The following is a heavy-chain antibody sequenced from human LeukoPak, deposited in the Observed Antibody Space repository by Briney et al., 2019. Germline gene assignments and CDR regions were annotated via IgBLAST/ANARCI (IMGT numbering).Heavy chain of an antibody. CDR3: LYGGNSGDWLY. CDR2: IYYSGST. D-gene: IGHD4-23*01. J-gene: IGHJ4*02. V-gene: IGHV4-59*12. Sequence: SETLSLTCTGSGGSISSYYWSWIRQPPGKGLEWIGYIYYSGSTNYNPSLKSRVTISVDTSKNQFSLNLISVTAADTAVYYCLYGGNSGDWLYWGQGTLVTVSS. CDR1: GGSISSYY.